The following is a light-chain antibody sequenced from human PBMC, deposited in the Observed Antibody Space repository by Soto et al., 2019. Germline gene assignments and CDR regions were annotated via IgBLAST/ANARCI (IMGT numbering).Light chain of an antibody. V-gene: IGKV3-20*01. CDR1: QSVSSSF. J-gene: IGKJ1*01. CDR2: GAS. Sequence: EIVLTQSPGTLSLSPGERATLSCRASQSVSSSFLAWYQQTPGQAPRLLIYGASNRATGIPDRFSGSGSGTDFTLTISRLEPEDFAVYYCQYYVTSPWAFGQGTKVAIE. CDR3: QYYVTSPWA.